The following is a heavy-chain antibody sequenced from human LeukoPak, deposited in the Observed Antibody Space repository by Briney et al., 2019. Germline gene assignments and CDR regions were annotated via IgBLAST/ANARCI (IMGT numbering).Heavy chain of an antibody. D-gene: IGHD1-14*01. V-gene: IGHV3-74*01. J-gene: IGHJ4*02. CDR3: ARSNQADDY. CDR1: GFAFSSYA. CDR2: INPGGSSI. Sequence: GGSLRLSCAASGFAFSSYAMSWVRQAPGKGLVWVARINPGGSSITYADSVKGRFTISRDNAKNTLYLQMDSLRAEDTGVYYCARSNQADDYWGQGTLVTVSS.